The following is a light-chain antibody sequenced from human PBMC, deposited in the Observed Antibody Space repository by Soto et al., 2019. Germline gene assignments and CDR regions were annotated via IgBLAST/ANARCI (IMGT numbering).Light chain of an antibody. J-gene: IGLJ1*01. CDR2: EVS. V-gene: IGLV2-14*01. Sequence: QSALTQPASVSGSPGQSITISCTGTSSDVGGYNYVSWYQQHPGKAPKLMIYEVSNRPSGVSNRFSGSKSRNTASLTISGLQAEDEADYYCSSYTSSSTLGVFGTGTKLTVL. CDR1: SSDVGGYNY. CDR3: SSYTSSSTLGV.